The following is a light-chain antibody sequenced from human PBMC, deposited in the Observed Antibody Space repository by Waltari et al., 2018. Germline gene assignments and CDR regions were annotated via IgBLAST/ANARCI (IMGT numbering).Light chain of an antibody. Sequence: QLVLTQSPSASASLGASVKLTCTLSSGHINNVIAWLQQRPEKGPRYLMKVNSDGSQNKGDDIPCRFSGSGAGAERYLSSSSLQSEDEADYICQTGGHGTWVVGGGTKLTVL. V-gene: IGLV4-69*01. J-gene: IGLJ3*02. CDR2: VNSDGSQ. CDR3: QTGGHGTWV. CDR1: SGHINNV.